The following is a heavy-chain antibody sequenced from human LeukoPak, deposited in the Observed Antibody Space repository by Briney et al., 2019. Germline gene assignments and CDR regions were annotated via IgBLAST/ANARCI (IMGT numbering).Heavy chain of an antibody. CDR2: ISYDGTKT. Sequence: GGSLRLSCVVSGFIFSDYNMHWVRQAPGQGLEWLTIISYDGTKTYYADSVKGRFTISRDNSKNTLYLQMNSLRAEDTAVYYCARGPSGYHNTGGQGTLVTVSS. CDR3: ARGPSGYHNT. D-gene: IGHD5-12*01. V-gene: IGHV3-33*08. CDR1: GFIFSDYN. J-gene: IGHJ4*02.